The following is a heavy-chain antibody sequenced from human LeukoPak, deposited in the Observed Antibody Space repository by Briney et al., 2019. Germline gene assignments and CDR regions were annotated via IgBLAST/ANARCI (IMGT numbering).Heavy chain of an antibody. D-gene: IGHD6-13*01. CDR3: ARAPGIAAAGIWFDP. V-gene: IGHV1-69*13. Sequence: SVKVSCKASGGTFSSYAISWVRQAPGQGLEWMGGIIPIFGTANYAQKFQGRVTITADESTSTAYMELSSLRSEDTAVYYCARAPGIAAAGIWFDPWGQGTLVTVSS. CDR1: GGTFSSYA. CDR2: IIPIFGTA. J-gene: IGHJ5*02.